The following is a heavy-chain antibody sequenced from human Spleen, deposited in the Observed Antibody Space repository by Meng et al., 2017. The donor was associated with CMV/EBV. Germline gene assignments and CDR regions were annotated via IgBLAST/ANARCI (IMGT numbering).Heavy chain of an antibody. Sequence: ASVKVSCKASGYTFTSYYMHWVRQAPGQGLEWMGIINPSGGSTSYAQKFQGRVTVTTDTSTSTVYMELRNLRSDDTAVYYCARDPGRGLMEWLLGDFWGQGTLVTVSS. CDR3: ARDPGRGLMEWLLGDF. D-gene: IGHD3-3*01. CDR2: INPSGGST. V-gene: IGHV1-46*01. CDR1: GYTFTSYY. J-gene: IGHJ4*02.